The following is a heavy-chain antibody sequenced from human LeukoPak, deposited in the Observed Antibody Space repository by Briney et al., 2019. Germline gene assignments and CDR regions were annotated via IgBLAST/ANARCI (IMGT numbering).Heavy chain of an antibody. CDR1: KFAFNNAW. J-gene: IGHJ4*02. CDR3: TAVPHDSAV. Sequence: GESLKISCAASKFAFNNAWMSWFRQAPGKGLEWVGHIKSKTDGGTTDYAAPVQGRFTISRDDSKDRLYLQMNSLKTEDTAVYYCTAVPHDSAVWGQGTLVTVSS. D-gene: IGHD3-22*01. CDR2: IKSKTDGGTT. V-gene: IGHV3-15*01.